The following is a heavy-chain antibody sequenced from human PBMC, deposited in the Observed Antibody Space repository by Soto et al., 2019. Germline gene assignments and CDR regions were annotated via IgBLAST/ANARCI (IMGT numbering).Heavy chain of an antibody. CDR1: GFTISSYA. CDR2: IIGSGASS. D-gene: IGHD3-22*01. J-gene: IGHJ4*01. CDR3: AKRIRMIAVLRYYF. V-gene: IGHV3-23*01. Sequence: LRLSCTASGFTISSYAMSWVRQAPGKGLEWVSAIIGSGASSLYADSVKGRFRSSRYISKISLYLQISRLRAEDMTVYYSAKRIRMIAVLRYYF.